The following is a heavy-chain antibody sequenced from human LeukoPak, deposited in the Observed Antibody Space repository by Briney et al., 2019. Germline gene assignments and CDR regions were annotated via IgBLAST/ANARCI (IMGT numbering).Heavy chain of an antibody. V-gene: IGHV4-34*01. CDR2: IDHRGTA. Sequence: SETLSLTCAVYGASYNAYYWSWIRQPPGKGLEWIGDIDHRGTATYNPSLKSRLTISADASKNQFSLKLNSVTDADTAVYYCAVGITILGVAASFNSWGQGNLVIVSS. CDR1: GASYNAYY. D-gene: IGHD3-3*01. CDR3: AVGITILGVAASFNS. J-gene: IGHJ4*02.